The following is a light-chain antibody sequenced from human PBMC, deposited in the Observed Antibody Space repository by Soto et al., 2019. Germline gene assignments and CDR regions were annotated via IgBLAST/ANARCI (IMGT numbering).Light chain of an antibody. CDR1: SSNLGARYD. Sequence: QSVLTQPPTVSGAPGQTVTISCTGSSSNLGARYDVHWYQQVPGKAPKLLIFGSSDRASGVPDRFSGSKSGTSASLAITGLQADDEATYFCQSYDKSLSGSVFGGGTKLTV. J-gene: IGLJ3*02. CDR3: QSYDKSLSGSV. V-gene: IGLV1-40*01. CDR2: GSS.